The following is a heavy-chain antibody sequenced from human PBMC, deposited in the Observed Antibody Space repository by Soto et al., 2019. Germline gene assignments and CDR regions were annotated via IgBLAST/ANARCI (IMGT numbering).Heavy chain of an antibody. D-gene: IGHD2-2*01. CDR2: IYYSGST. J-gene: IGHJ4*02. CDR3: ARGEERVPMPSDY. Sequence: QVQLQESGPGLVKPSETLSLTCTVSGGSISSYYWSWIRQPPGKGLEWIGYIYYSGSTNYNPSLKSRVTISVDTSKNQVSLKLSSVTAADTAVYYWARGEERVPMPSDYWGQGTLVTVSS. CDR1: GGSISSYY. V-gene: IGHV4-59*01.